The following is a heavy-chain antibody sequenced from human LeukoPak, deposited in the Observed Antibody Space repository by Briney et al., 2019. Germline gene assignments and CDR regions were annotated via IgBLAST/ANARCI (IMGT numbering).Heavy chain of an antibody. D-gene: IGHD1-26*01. J-gene: IGHJ4*02. CDR1: GFSVRNYN. CDR2: ISETGTPI. Sequence: GGSLRLPCAASGFSVRNYNMNRLRQARGKGLEWVSFISETGTPIYYAESVKGLFPISRDIAKHSVYLQINSMRDEDKAMYYCARGPLGWSDYWGQGLLVTVSS. CDR3: ARGPLGWSDY. V-gene: IGHV3-48*02.